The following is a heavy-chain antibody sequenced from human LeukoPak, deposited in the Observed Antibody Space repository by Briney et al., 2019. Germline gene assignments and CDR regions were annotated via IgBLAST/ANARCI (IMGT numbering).Heavy chain of an antibody. D-gene: IGHD2-2*01. CDR1: GFTFSSYA. CDR2: ISSNGGGT. V-gene: IGHV3-64D*06. J-gene: IGHJ4*02. CDR3: VKEGGCSSTSCYASNFDY. Sequence: GGSLRLSCSASGFTFSSYAMHWVRQAPGKGLEYVSAISSNGGGTYYADSVKGRFTISRDNSKNTLYLQMSSLRAEDTAVYYCVKEGGCSSTSCYASNFDYWGQGTLVTVSS.